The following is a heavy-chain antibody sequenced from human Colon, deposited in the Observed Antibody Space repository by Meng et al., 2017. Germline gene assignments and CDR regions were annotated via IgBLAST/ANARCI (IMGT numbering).Heavy chain of an antibody. Sequence: QVQLVQSGAEVKKPGASVKVYCKASGYTFTSYYMHWVRQAPGQGLEWMGFINPSVGSTNYAQKFRGTVTMTRDTSTSTVYMELSSLRSEDTAIYYCARSGYSTGLGYFDSWGQGTLVTVSS. V-gene: IGHV1-46*01. CDR1: GYTFTSYY. J-gene: IGHJ4*02. CDR2: INPSVGST. CDR3: ARSGYSTGLGYFDS. D-gene: IGHD6-19*01.